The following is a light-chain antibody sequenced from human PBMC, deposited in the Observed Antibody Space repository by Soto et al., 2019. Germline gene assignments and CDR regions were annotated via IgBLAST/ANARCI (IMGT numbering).Light chain of an antibody. CDR1: QRVDSW. V-gene: IGKV1-5*03. CDR2: HSS. Sequence: DIQMTQSPSTLSASVGDRVILTCRASQRVDSWLAWYQQKPGQAPKLLIYHSSALESGVPSMFSGSGFRTEFTLTISGLQPDDFATYYCQQYNDYPWTFGQGTKVDIK. J-gene: IGKJ1*01. CDR3: QQYNDYPWT.